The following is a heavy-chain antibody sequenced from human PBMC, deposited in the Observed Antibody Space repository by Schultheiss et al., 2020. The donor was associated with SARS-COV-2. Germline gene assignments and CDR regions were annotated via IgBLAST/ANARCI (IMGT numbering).Heavy chain of an antibody. J-gene: IGHJ4*02. CDR1: GFTFSSYG. V-gene: IGHV3-30*03. Sequence: GGSLRLSCAASGFTFSSYGMHWVRQAPGKGLEWVAVISYDGSNKYYADSVKGRFTISRDNSKNTLFLQMNSLRGEDTAVYYCGRDRLDGSSFVDYWGQGTLVTVSS. D-gene: IGHD6-6*01. CDR3: GRDRLDGSSFVDY. CDR2: ISYDGSNK.